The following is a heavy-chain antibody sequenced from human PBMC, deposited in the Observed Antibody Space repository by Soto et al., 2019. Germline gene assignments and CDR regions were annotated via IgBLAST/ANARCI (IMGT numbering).Heavy chain of an antibody. CDR1: GGSISSSSYY. Sequence: SETLSLTCTVSGGSISSSSYYWGWILQPPGKVLEWIGSIYYSGSTYYNPSLKSRVTISVDTSKNQFSLKLSSVTAADTAVYYCAREKPRVLRFLEWLLCPSRYYYYGMDVWGQGTTVTVSS. J-gene: IGHJ6*02. CDR3: AREKPRVLRFLEWLLCPSRYYYYGMDV. V-gene: IGHV4-39*02. CDR2: IYYSGST. D-gene: IGHD3-3*01.